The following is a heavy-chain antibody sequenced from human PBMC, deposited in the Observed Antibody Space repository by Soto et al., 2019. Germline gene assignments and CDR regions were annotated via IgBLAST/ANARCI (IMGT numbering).Heavy chain of an antibody. CDR3: ARVLYYDSSGQQGGFYYGMDV. J-gene: IGHJ6*02. CDR2: IYHSGST. V-gene: IGHV4-38-2*02. Sequence: PXETLSLTCSVSGYSMSSGYYWGWIRQPPVKGLEWIGSIYHSGSTYYNPSLKSRVTISVDTSKNQFSLKLSSVTAADTAVYYCARVLYYDSSGQQGGFYYGMDVWGQGTTVTVS. D-gene: IGHD3-22*01. CDR1: GYSMSSGYY.